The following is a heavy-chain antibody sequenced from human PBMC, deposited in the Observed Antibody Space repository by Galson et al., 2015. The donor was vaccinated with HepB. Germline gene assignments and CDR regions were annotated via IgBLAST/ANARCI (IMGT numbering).Heavy chain of an antibody. J-gene: IGHJ6*02. CDR1: GGTFSSYA. V-gene: IGHV1-69*13. D-gene: IGHD2-2*01. Sequence: SVKVSCKASGGTFSSYAISWVRQAPGQGLEWMGGIIPIFGTANYAQKFQGRVTITADESTSTAYMELSSLRSEDTAVYYCATNSEDIVVVPAASYYYYYGMDVWGQGTTVTVSS. CDR3: ATNSEDIVVVPAASYYYYYGMDV. CDR2: IIPIFGTA.